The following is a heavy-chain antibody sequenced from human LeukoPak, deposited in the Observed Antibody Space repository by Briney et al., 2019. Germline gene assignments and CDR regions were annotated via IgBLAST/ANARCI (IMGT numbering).Heavy chain of an antibody. J-gene: IGHJ6*02. CDR1: GFTFSRHR. V-gene: IGHV3-21*05. D-gene: IGHD6-13*01. CDR2: ISSSCRYI. CDR3: ARDTIGYSSSWEAGLYYYYCYGMDV. Sequence: GFLRLSCSASGFTFSRHRMKWVRQAPGKGLEWVLFISSSCRYILYADSVKGRFTISRDNAKNSLYLQMNSLRAEDTAVYYCARDTIGYSSSWEAGLYYYYCYGMDVWGQGTTVTVSS.